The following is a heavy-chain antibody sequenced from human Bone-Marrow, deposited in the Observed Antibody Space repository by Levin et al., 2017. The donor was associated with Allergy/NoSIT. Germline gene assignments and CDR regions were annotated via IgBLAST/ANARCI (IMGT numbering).Heavy chain of an antibody. Sequence: AGGSLRLSCVGSGFIFSKYAMHWVRQAPGQGLEWVAVIWYDGGNKYYGESAEGRFIISRDNSKNTMDLQLNSLRAEDTAIYFCARGADHYDTGYPKGAFNLWGQGTRVTVSS. CDR2: IWYDGGNK. CDR3: ARGADHYDTGYPKGAFNL. J-gene: IGHJ3*01. CDR1: GFIFSKYA. D-gene: IGHD3-9*01. V-gene: IGHV3-33*01.